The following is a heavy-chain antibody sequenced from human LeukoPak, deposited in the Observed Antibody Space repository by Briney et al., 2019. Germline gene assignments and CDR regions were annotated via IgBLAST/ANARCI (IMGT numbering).Heavy chain of an antibody. V-gene: IGHV1-18*01. Sequence: ASVKVSCKASRYTFTSYGISWVRQAPGHGLEWMGWISAYNGNTNYAQKLQGRVTMTTDTSTSTAYMELRSLRSDDTAVYYCARDEDPGYSSSWIDYWGQGTLVTVSS. J-gene: IGHJ4*02. CDR3: ARDEDPGYSSSWIDY. CDR2: ISAYNGNT. CDR1: RYTFTSYG. D-gene: IGHD6-13*01.